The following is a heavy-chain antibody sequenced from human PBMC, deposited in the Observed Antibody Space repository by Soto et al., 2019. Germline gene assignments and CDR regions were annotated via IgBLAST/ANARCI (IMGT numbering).Heavy chain of an antibody. Sequence: QVQLVESEGGLVKPGGSLRLSCAASGFTFSDYYMSWIRQAPGKGLEWVSYISHGSTTIYYTDSVKGRFTISRDNAKNSLYLQMNSLRAEDTAVYYCARDRAYPDAFDIWGQGTMVTVSS. CDR3: ARDRAYPDAFDI. CDR1: GFTFSDYY. J-gene: IGHJ3*02. V-gene: IGHV3-11*01. CDR2: ISHGSTTI.